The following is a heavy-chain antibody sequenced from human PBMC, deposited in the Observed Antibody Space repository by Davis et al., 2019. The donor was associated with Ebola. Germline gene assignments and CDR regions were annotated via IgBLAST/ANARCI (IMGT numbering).Heavy chain of an antibody. CDR1: GFTFSSYW. J-gene: IGHJ4*02. CDR2: INSDGSST. Sequence: GESLKISCAASGFTFSSYWMHWVRQAPGKGLVWVSRINSDGSSTSYADSVKGRFTISRDNSKNTLHLQMNSLRAEDTAVYYCAKNNWNDFIILDYWGQGTLVTVSS. V-gene: IGHV3-74*01. CDR3: AKNNWNDFIILDY. D-gene: IGHD1-1*01.